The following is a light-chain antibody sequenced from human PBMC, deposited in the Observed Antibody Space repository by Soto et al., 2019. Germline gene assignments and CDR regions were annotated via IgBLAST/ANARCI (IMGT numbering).Light chain of an antibody. CDR1: QGIGNS. CDR3: QKYNTVPAT. V-gene: IGKV1-27*01. J-gene: IGKJ5*01. CDR2: SAS. Sequence: DIQMTQXPPSLSASVGDRVTITCRASQGIGNSLAWYQQKPGTVPKLLIYSASTLQSGVPSRFSGSGSGTAYTLTISSQQPEDVATYYCQKYNTVPATFGQGTRLEIK.